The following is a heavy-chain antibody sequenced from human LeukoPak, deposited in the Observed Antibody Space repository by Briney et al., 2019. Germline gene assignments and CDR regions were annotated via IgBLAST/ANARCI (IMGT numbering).Heavy chain of an antibody. CDR3: ARGSGSPWYFDY. CDR2: FDPEDGET. CDR1: GYTLTELS. D-gene: IGHD3-10*01. V-gene: IGHV1-24*01. J-gene: IGHJ4*02. Sequence: ASVKVSCKASGYTLTELSMHWVRQAPGKGLEWMGGFDPEDGETIYAQKFQGRVTMTEDTSTDTAYMELSSLRSEDTAVYYCARGSGSPWYFDYWGQGTLVTVSS.